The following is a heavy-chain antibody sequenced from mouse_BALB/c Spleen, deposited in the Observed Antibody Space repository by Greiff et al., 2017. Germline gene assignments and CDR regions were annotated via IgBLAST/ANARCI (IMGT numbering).Heavy chain of an antibody. V-gene: IGHV5-6-4*01. Sequence: EVQLVESGGGLVKPGGSLKLSCAASGFTFSSYTMSWVRQTPEKRLEWVATISSGGSYTYYPDSVKGRFTISRDNAKNTLYLQMSSLKSEDTAMYYCTRDRDRSYAMDYWGQGTSVTVSS. CDR1: GFTFSSYT. CDR2: ISSGGSYT. D-gene: IGHD2-14*01. CDR3: TRDRDRSYAMDY. J-gene: IGHJ4*01.